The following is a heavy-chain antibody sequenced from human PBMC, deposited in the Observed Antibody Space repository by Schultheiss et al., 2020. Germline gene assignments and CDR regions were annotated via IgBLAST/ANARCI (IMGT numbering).Heavy chain of an antibody. Sequence: ASVKVSCKASGYTFTSYGLSWVRQAPGQGLEWMGWISAYNGNTNYAQKFQGRVTMTRNTSISTAYMELSSLRSEDTAVYYCANTYIVVVPAAPSYWYFDLWGSGTLVTVSS. D-gene: IGHD2-2*01. CDR1: GYTFTSYG. CDR3: ANTYIVVVPAAPSYWYFDL. J-gene: IGHJ2*01. V-gene: IGHV1-18*01. CDR2: ISAYNGNT.